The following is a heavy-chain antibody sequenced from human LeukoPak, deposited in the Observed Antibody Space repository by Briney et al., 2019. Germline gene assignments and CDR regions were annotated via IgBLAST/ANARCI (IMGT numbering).Heavy chain of an antibody. D-gene: IGHD3-9*01. CDR1: GYTFTTNG. Sequence: ASVKVSCKASGYTFTTNGISWVRQAPGQGLEWMGWINPNSGGTNYAQKFQGRVTMTRDTSISTAYMELSRLRSDDTTVYYCARGYFDWLLFDYWGQGTLVTVSS. J-gene: IGHJ4*02. CDR3: ARGYFDWLLFDY. V-gene: IGHV1-2*02. CDR2: INPNSGGT.